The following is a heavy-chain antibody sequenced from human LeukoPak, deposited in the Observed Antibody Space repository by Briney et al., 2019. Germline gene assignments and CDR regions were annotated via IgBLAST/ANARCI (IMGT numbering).Heavy chain of an antibody. CDR3: AVVGATSTYYFDY. V-gene: IGHV1-69*13. D-gene: IGHD1-26*01. Sequence: SVKVSCKASGYTVTSYYMHWVRQAPGQGLEWMGGIIPIFGTANYAQKFQGRVTITADESTSTAYMELSSLRSEDAAVYYCAVVGATSTYYFDYWGQGTLVTVSS. CDR2: IIPIFGTA. CDR1: GYTVTSYY. J-gene: IGHJ4*02.